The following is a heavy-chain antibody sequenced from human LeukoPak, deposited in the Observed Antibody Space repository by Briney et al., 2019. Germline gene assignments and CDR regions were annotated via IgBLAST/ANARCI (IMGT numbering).Heavy chain of an antibody. V-gene: IGHV3-13*01. CDR2: IGTAGGT. CDR1: GFTFSNHA. Sequence: GGSLRLSCATSGFTFSNHAMHWVRQASGKGLEWVSAIGTAGGTFYPGSVKGRFTISRENAKNSLSLQMNSLRAEDTAVYYCVRQQTPHGNFDYWGQGTLVTVS. CDR3: VRQQTPHGNFDY. D-gene: IGHD1-26*01. J-gene: IGHJ4*02.